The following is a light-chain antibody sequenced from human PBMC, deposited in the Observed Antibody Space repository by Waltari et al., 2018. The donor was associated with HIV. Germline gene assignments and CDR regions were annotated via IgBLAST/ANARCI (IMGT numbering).Light chain of an antibody. J-gene: IGKJ3*01. V-gene: IGKV1-39*01. Sequence: DIQMTQSPSSLSASVGDSVTITCRASQTVNHKLNWYQKKPGEAPKVVIYDASTLESGVPSRFRGGGSRTDFTLTITSLQLDDFATYFCQQSFSYPLTFGPGTKVDI. CDR1: QTVNHK. CDR2: DAS. CDR3: QQSFSYPLT.